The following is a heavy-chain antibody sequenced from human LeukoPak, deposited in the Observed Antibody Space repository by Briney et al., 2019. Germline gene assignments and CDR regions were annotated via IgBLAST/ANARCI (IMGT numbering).Heavy chain of an antibody. CDR3: GRVTGYMIEDYFDY. J-gene: IGHJ4*02. D-gene: IGHD3-22*01. V-gene: IGHV1-2*02. Sequence: ASVKVSCKASGGTFTSYAISWVRQAPGQGLEWMGWINPNSGGTNYAQKFQGRVTMTRDTSISTAYMELSRLRSDDTAVYYCGRVTGYMIEDYFDYWGQGTLVTVSS. CDR1: GGTFTSYA. CDR2: INPNSGGT.